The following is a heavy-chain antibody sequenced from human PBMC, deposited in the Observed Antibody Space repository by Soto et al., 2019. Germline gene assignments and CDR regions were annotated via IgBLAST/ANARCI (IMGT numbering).Heavy chain of an antibody. Sequence: QVQLVQSRGEVKKPGASVKVSCKTSGYSFITYGISWVRQAPGQGLEWMGWISGYNGNTNYAQKLQGRVTMTTDTSTSTAYMELRSLRSDDTAVYYCAREGPAPYYYYGMDVWGQGSTVTVSS. J-gene: IGHJ6*02. CDR1: GYSFITYG. V-gene: IGHV1-18*01. CDR2: ISGYNGNT. CDR3: AREGPAPYYYYGMDV.